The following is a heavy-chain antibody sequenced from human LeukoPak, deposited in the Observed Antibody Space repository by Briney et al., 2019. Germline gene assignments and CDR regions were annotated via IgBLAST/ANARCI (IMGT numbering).Heavy chain of an antibody. V-gene: IGHV1-46*01. CDR3: ARDPCSGGSCYNWSDP. CDR2: INPSSGST. J-gene: IGHJ5*02. CDR1: GYTFSSYH. Sequence: ASVKVSCTASGYTFSSYHLHWVRQAPGQGLEWMGVINPSSGSTTYAQKFQGRVTMTRDTSTSTVYMELSSLRSEDTAVYYCARDPCSGGSCYNWSDPWGQGTLVAVSS. D-gene: IGHD2-15*01.